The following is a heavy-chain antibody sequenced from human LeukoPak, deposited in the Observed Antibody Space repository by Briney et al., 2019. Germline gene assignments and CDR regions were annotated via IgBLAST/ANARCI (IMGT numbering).Heavy chain of an antibody. Sequence: SETLSLTCAVYGGSSSGYYWSWIRQPPGKGLEWIGEINHSGSTNYNPSLKSRVTISVDTSKNQFSLKLSSVTAADTAVYYCARQPSLNFSSGWYFDYWGQGTLVTVSS. CDR1: GGSSSGYY. CDR3: ARQPSLNFSSGWYFDY. J-gene: IGHJ4*02. V-gene: IGHV4-34*01. CDR2: INHSGST. D-gene: IGHD6-19*01.